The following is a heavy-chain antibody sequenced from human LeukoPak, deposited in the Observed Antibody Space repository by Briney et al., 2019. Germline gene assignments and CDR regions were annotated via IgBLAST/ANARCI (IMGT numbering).Heavy chain of an antibody. CDR1: GFTFNIYA. CDR3: ARVGSGGDFWSGYYSQEYYFDY. Sequence: GGSLRLSCAASGFTFNIYAMSWVRQAPGKGLEAPGKGLEWVSTIRGSDGYTYYADSVKGRFTISRDNSKNTLYLQMNSLRAEDTAVYYCARVGSGGDFWSGYYSQEYYFDYWGQGTLVTVSS. CDR2: IRGSDGYT. V-gene: IGHV3-23*01. D-gene: IGHD3-3*01. J-gene: IGHJ4*02.